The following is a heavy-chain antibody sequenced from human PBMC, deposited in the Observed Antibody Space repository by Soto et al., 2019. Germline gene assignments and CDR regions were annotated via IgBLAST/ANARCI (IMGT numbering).Heavy chain of an antibody. CDR3: ARQSITVVRGADPDYGMDV. J-gene: IGHJ6*02. CDR1: GGSISSYY. D-gene: IGHD3-10*01. V-gene: IGHV4-59*01. CDR2: IYYSGST. Sequence: SETLSLTCTVSGGSISSYYWSWIRQPPGKGLEWIGYIYYSGSTNYNPSLKSRVTISVDTSKNQFSLKLSSVTAADTAVYYCARQSITVVRGADPDYGMDVWGQGTTVTV.